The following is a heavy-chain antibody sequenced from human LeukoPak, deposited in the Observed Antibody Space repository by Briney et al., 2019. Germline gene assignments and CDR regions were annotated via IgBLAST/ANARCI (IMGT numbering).Heavy chain of an antibody. J-gene: IGHJ4*02. V-gene: IGHV1-69*04. D-gene: IGHD5-18*01. CDR3: ARDLNVDTAMF. CDR2: IIPILGIA. Sequence: ASVKVSCKASGGTFSSYAISWVRQAPGQGLEWMGRIIPILGIANYAQKFQGRVTITADKSTSTAYMELSSLRSEDTAVYYCARDLNVDTAMFWGQGTLVTVSS. CDR1: GGTFSSYA.